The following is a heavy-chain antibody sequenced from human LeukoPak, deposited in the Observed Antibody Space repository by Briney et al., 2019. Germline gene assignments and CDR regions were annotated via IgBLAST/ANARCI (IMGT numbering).Heavy chain of an antibody. V-gene: IGHV4-34*01. J-gene: IGHJ6*03. CDR2: INHSGST. D-gene: IGHD3-3*01. CDR1: GGSFSGYY. CDR3: AREYRYYDFWSGYYTGRSYYHYMDV. Sequence: SETLSLTCAVYGGSFSGYYWSWIRQPPGKGLEWIGEINHSGSTNYNPSLKSRVTISVDTSKNQFSLKLSSVTAADTAVYYCAREYRYYDFWSGYYTGRSYYHYMDVWGKGTTVTVSS.